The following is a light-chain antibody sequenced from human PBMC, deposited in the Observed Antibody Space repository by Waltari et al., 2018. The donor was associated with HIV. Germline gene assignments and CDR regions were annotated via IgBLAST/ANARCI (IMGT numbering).Light chain of an antibody. CDR2: AAS. V-gene: IGKV3-15*01. CDR3: QQYHNWPVT. Sequence: DIVMTQSPATLSVSPGETATLPCRASQTISSNLAWYQQKFGQAPRLLIYAASTRATGFPDRFSGRGSGTDFTLTINSLQSEDFALYYCQQYHNWPVTFGRGSKLEIK. J-gene: IGKJ2*01. CDR1: QTISSN.